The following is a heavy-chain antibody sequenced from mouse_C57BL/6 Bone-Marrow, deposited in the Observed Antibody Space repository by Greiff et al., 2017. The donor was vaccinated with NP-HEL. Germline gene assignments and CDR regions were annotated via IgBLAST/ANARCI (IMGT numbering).Heavy chain of an antibody. CDR1: GFTFSSYA. V-gene: IGHV5-9-1*02. Sequence: DVQLQESGEGLVKPGGSLKLSCAASGFTFSSYAMSWVRQTPEKRLEWVAYICSGGDYIYYADTVKGRFTISRDNARNTLYLQMSSLKSEDTAMYYCTRYGYDDFDYWGQGTTLTVSS. CDR2: ICSGGDYI. D-gene: IGHD2-2*01. CDR3: TRYGYDDFDY. J-gene: IGHJ2*01.